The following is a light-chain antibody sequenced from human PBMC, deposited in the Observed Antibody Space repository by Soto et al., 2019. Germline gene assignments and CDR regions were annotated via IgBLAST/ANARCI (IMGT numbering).Light chain of an antibody. CDR1: SSDVGGYNY. CDR2: EVS. CDR3: SSYTRSSTLVV. J-gene: IGLJ2*01. Sequence: QSALTQPASVSGSPGQSITISCTGTSSDVGGYNYVSWYQHHPGKAPKLMIYEVSNRPSGVSNRFSGSKSGNTASLTISGLQAEDEGNYYCSSYTRSSTLVVFGGGTQLTVL. V-gene: IGLV2-14*01.